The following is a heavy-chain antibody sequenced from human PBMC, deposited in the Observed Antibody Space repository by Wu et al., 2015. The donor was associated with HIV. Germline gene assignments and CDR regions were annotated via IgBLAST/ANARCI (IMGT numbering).Heavy chain of an antibody. CDR2: INPNSGGT. CDR3: ASGWDYYGSGSYYVCPFDY. Sequence: QVQLVQSGAEVKKPGASVKVSCKASGYTFTGYYMHWVRQAPGQGLEWMGWINPNSGGTNYAQKFQGRVTMTRDTSISTAYMELSRLRSDDTAVYYCASGWDYYGSGSYYVCPFDYVGPRERVVTVSS. CDR1: GYTFTGYY. D-gene: IGHD3-10*01. V-gene: IGHV1-2*02. J-gene: IGHJ4*02.